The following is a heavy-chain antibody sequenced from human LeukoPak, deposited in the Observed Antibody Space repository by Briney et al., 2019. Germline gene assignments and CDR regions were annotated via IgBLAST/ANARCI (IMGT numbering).Heavy chain of an antibody. CDR3: ARAPWGYDFDY. CDR2: IYSGGTT. D-gene: IGHD7-27*01. Sequence: GGSLRLSCAASGFNVSSKYMSWVRQAPGKGLEWVSVIYSGGTTYYADSVKGLFTISRDNSKNTLYLQMNSLRVDDTAVYYWARAPWGYDFDYWGQGTLVTVSS. V-gene: IGHV3-53*01. J-gene: IGHJ4*02. CDR1: GFNVSSKY.